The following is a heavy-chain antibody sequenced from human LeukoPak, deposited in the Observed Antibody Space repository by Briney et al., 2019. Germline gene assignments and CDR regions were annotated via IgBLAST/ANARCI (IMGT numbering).Heavy chain of an antibody. J-gene: IGHJ3*02. D-gene: IGHD7-27*01. CDR1: GDSVSNNSPT. Sequence: SQTLSLTCAISGDSVSNNSPTWNWIRQSPSRGLEWLGRTYYRSKWYNDYAVSVRSRITINPDTSKNQFSLLLNSVTPEDTAVYYCARLLGRFAFGIWDQGTMVTVSS. CDR3: ARLLGRFAFGI. V-gene: IGHV6-1*01. CDR2: TYYRSKWYN.